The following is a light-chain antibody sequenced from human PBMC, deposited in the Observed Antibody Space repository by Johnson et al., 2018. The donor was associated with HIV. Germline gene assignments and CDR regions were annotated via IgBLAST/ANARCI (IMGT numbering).Light chain of an antibody. CDR2: ENN. Sequence: QSVLTQSPSVSAAPGQKVTISCSGSSSNIGDNYVSWYQQLPGTAPKLLIYENNKRPSGIPDRFSGSKSGTSATLGIAGLQTGDEADYYCGTWDNSLTTGAVFGTGTKVTVL. CDR3: GTWDNSLTTGAV. V-gene: IGLV1-51*02. J-gene: IGLJ1*01. CDR1: SSNIGDNY.